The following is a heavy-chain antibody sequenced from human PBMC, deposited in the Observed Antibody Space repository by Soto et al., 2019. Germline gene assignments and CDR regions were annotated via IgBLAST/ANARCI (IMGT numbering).Heavy chain of an antibody. J-gene: IGHJ6*03. V-gene: IGHV4-34*01. Sequence: QVQLQQWGAGLLKPSETLSLTCAVYGGSFSGYQWSWIRQTPGKGLEWIGGINDSGDINYNPSLKSRVTILVDSPKKEISLRLSSGTAADPAVYYCARGLILWFGELSRRGGYYYYMDVWGKGTTVTVSS. CDR2: INDSGDI. CDR3: ARGLILWFGELSRRGGYYYYMDV. CDR1: GGSFSGYQ. D-gene: IGHD3-10*01.